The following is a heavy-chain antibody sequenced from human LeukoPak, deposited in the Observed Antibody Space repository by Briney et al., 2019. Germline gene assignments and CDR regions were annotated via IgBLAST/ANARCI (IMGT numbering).Heavy chain of an antibody. CDR2: IYYSGNT. J-gene: IGHJ3*02. V-gene: IGHV4-39*02. Sequence: PSETLSLTCTVSGVSISSSNSYWGWIRQPPGKGLEWIGSIYYSGNTYYNASLKSQVSISIDTSKNQFSLKLTSVTAADTAVYYCARDLKRAFDIWGQGTMVTVSS. CDR3: ARDLKRAFDI. CDR1: GVSISSSNSY.